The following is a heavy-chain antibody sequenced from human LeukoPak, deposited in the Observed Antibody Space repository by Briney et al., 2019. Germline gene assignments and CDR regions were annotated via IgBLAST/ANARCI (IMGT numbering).Heavy chain of an antibody. D-gene: IGHD3-16*01. CDR2: IKQDGSEK. Sequence: GGSLRFSCTASGFTFGDYAMSWFRQAPGKGLEWVANIKQDGSEKNYVDSVRGRFAISRDNARNSLFLQMNSLTAEDTAVYFCSTGGVHWGQGTLVTVSS. CDR3: STGGVH. CDR1: GFTFGDYA. J-gene: IGHJ4*02. V-gene: IGHV3-7*01.